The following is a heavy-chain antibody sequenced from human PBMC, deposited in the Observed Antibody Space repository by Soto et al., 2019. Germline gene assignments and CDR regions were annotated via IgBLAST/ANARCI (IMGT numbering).Heavy chain of an antibody. CDR3: VRRVSGNYDY. CDR2: ISSNGGTT. D-gene: IGHD1-7*01. J-gene: IGHJ4*02. V-gene: IGHV3-64*01. CDR1: GFTFSRYD. Sequence: EVQLAESGGGMVQPGGSLRLSCVASGFTFSRYDMHWVRQAPGKGLEYVSSISSNGGTTYYGNSVKVRFTISRDNSKNNLDLQMGSLRAEDMAVYYCVRRVSGNYDYWGQGTLVTVSS.